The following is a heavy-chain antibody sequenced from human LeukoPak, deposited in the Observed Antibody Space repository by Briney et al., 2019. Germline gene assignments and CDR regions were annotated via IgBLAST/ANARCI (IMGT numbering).Heavy chain of an antibody. CDR1: GYTLTSYE. Sequence: GASVKVSCKASGYTLTSYEINWVRQAAGHGLEWMGWMNPDSGDTAFAQRFQGRITMTRSTSITTAYMELSGLTSEDTAVYYCARGLGSYDSSELTWPMISFWGQGTQVTVSS. CDR2: MNPDSGDT. V-gene: IGHV1-8*01. CDR3: ARGLGSYDSSELTWPMISF. D-gene: IGHD3-22*01. J-gene: IGHJ4*02.